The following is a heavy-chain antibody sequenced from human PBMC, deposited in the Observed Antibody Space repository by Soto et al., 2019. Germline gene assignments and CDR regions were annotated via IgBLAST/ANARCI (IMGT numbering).Heavy chain of an antibody. V-gene: IGHV1-46*01. CDR3: ARGRPDLATTGSFDY. J-gene: IGHJ4*02. CDR1: GYTFTNYY. Sequence: QVQLVQSGAEVKRPGASVKVSCKASGYTFTNYYMHWVRQAPGQGLEWMGVIHYSGATPTYAQKFQGRVTMARDTSTSTVYVELSSLTSEDTAVYYCARGRPDLATTGSFDYWGQGTLVTVSS. D-gene: IGHD1-1*01. CDR2: IHYSGATP.